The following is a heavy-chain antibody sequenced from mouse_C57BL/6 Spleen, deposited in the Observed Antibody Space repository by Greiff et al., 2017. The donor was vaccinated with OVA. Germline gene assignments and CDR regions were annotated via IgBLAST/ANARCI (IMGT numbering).Heavy chain of an antibody. V-gene: IGHV5-17*01. Sequence: DVKVEESGGGLVKPGGSLKLSCAASGFTFSDYGMHWVRQAPEKGLEWVAYISSGSSTIYYADTVKGRFTISRDNAKNTLFLQMTSLRSEDTAMYYCARHYYGSSYWYFDVWGTGTTVTVSS. CDR2: ISSGSSTI. J-gene: IGHJ1*03. CDR1: GFTFSDYG. D-gene: IGHD1-1*01. CDR3: ARHYYGSSYWYFDV.